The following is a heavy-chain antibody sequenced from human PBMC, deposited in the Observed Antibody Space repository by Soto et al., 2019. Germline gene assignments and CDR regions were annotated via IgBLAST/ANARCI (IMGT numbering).Heavy chain of an antibody. J-gene: IGHJ5*02. Sequence: ASVKVSCKASGGTFSSYTISWVRQAPGQGLEWMGRIIPILGIANYAQKFQGRVTITADKSTSTAYMELSSLRSEDTAVYYCARIYYDFWSGPNSDENWFDPWGQGTLVTVSS. D-gene: IGHD3-3*01. CDR2: IIPILGIA. CDR1: GGTFSSYT. CDR3: ARIYYDFWSGPNSDENWFDP. V-gene: IGHV1-69*02.